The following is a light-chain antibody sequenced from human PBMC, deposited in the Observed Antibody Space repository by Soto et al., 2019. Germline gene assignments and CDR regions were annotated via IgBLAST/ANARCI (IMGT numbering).Light chain of an antibody. J-gene: IGKJ1*01. Sequence: PASIXLRSSQSLLHSNGYNYLDWYLQKPGQSPQLLIYLGSNRSSGVPDRFSGSGSGTDFTLKISRVEAEDVGVYYCMQALQTPPTFGQGTKVDI. V-gene: IGKV2-28*01. CDR3: MQALQTPPT. CDR1: QSLLHSNGYNY. CDR2: LGS.